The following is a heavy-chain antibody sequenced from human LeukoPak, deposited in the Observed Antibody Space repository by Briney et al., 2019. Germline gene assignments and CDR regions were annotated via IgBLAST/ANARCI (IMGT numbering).Heavy chain of an antibody. CDR1: GYTFTSYA. D-gene: IGHD6-13*01. Sequence: ASVKVSCKASGYTFTSYAMNWVRQAPGQGLEWMGWINTNTGNPTYAQGFTGRFVFSLDTSVSTAYLQISSLKAEDTAVYYCARDHEYSSSWYSPASDYWGQGTLVTVSS. CDR3: ARDHEYSSSWYSPASDY. CDR2: INTNTGNP. J-gene: IGHJ4*02. V-gene: IGHV7-4-1*02.